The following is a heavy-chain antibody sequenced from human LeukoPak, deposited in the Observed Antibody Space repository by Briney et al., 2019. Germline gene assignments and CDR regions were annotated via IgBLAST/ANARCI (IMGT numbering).Heavy chain of an antibody. J-gene: IGHJ3*02. D-gene: IGHD3-10*01. CDR3: AKDRGGAFDI. CDR1: GFTFSSYA. Sequence: GGSLRLSCAASGFTFSSYAMSWVRQAPGKGLEWVSAISSSGGVTYYADSVKGRFTISRDNSKNTLYLQMNSLRAEDTAVYYCAKDRGGAFDIWGQGTMVTVSS. CDR2: ISSSGGVT. V-gene: IGHV3-23*01.